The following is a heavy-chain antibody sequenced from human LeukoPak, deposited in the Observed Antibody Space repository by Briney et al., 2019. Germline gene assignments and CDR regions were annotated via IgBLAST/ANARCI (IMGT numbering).Heavy chain of an antibody. CDR3: ARAPIVVVTPNWFDP. CDR2: IYYSGST. V-gene: IGHV4-39*07. CDR1: GGSISSSSYY. Sequence: SETLSLTCTVSGGSISSSSYYWGWIRQPPGKGLEWIGSIYYSGSTYYNPSLKSRVTMSVDTSKNQFSLKLSSVTAADTAVYYCARAPIVVVTPNWFDPWGQGTLVTVSS. J-gene: IGHJ5*02. D-gene: IGHD2-21*02.